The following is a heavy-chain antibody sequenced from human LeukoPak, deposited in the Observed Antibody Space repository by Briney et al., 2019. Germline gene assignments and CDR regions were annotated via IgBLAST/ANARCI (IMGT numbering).Heavy chain of an antibody. V-gene: IGHV3-48*01. CDR3: AKLGKTENHYGSGRFSYYYYMDV. D-gene: IGHD3-10*01. CDR2: ISSSSSTI. Sequence: GGSLRLSCAASGFTFSSYSMNWVRQAPGKGLEWVSYISSSSSTIYYADSVKGRFTISRDNSKNTLYLQMNSLRAEDTAVYYCAKLGKTENHYGSGRFSYYYYMDVWGKGTTVTISS. CDR1: GFTFSSYS. J-gene: IGHJ6*03.